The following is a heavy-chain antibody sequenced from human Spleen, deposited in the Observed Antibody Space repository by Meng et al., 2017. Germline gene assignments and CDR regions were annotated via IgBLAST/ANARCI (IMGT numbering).Heavy chain of an antibody. CDR1: GYSFTNYW. CDR3: ARPFRGRTWSFDY. J-gene: IGHJ4*02. V-gene: IGHV5-51*01. Sequence: GESLKISCQGSGYSFTNYWIGWVRQMPGKGLEWMGIIRPSDSDTRYNPSFQGQVTISADKSLSTAYLQWSSLQASDTAMYYCARPFRGRTWSFDYWGQGTLVTVYS. CDR2: IRPSDSDT. D-gene: IGHD2-8*02.